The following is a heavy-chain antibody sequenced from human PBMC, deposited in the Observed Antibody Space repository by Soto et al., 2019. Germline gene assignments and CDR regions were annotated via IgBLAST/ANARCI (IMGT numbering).Heavy chain of an antibody. V-gene: IGHV4-34*01. CDR3: TRAERFPRYWFDP. Sequence: SETLSRTWGVYGGSFRNYYWIWVRQPPGKGLEWIGEVNHSGEATYNPSLQSRVTISLDTSNNHFSLKMTSLTAADTALYFCTRAERFPRYWFDPWGQGPPFPASS. CDR1: GGSFRNYY. CDR2: VNHSGEA. J-gene: IGHJ5*02. D-gene: IGHD3-10*01.